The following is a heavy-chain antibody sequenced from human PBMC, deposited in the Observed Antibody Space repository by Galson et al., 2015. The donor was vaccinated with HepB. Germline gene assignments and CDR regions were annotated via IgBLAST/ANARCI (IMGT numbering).Heavy chain of an antibody. CDR3: AKDRIDLAVAGRIYYYYGMDV. J-gene: IGHJ6*02. CDR1: GFTFSSYG. Sequence: SLRLSCAASGFTFSSYGMHWVRQAPGKGLEWVAFIRYDGSNKYYADSVKGRFTISRDNSKNTLYLQMNSLRAEDTAVYYCAKDRIDLAVAGRIYYYYGMDVWGQGTTVTVSS. CDR2: IRYDGSNK. V-gene: IGHV3-30*02. D-gene: IGHD6-19*01.